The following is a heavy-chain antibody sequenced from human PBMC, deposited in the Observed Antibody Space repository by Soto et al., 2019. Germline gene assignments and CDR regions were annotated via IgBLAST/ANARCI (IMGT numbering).Heavy chain of an antibody. V-gene: IGHV1-18*01. CDR3: AKDPHRAAAGTADYYYGMDV. CDR1: GYTFTSYG. CDR2: ISAYNGNT. J-gene: IGHJ6*02. D-gene: IGHD6-13*01. Sequence: ASVKVSCKASGYTFTSYGISWVRQAPGQGLEWMGWISAYNGNTNYAQKLQGRVTMTTDTSTSTAYMELRSLRSDDTAVYYCAKDPHRAAAGTADYYYGMDVWGQGTTVTVSS.